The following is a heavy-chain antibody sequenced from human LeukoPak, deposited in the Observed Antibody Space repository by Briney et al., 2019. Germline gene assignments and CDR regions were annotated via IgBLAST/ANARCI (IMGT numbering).Heavy chain of an antibody. D-gene: IGHD5-12*01. J-gene: IGHJ3*02. CDR1: GYSFPIYW. Sequence: ESRQLSCMGFGYSFPIYWLGWAGHMPGKGLEGMGIIYPADSDTRYSPSFQDQVTISTDKSISSADLQWRSLQASDTAMYYCSGSVDGINAFDIWGQGTMVTVSS. CDR3: SGSVDGINAFDI. CDR2: IYPADSDT. V-gene: IGHV5-51*01.